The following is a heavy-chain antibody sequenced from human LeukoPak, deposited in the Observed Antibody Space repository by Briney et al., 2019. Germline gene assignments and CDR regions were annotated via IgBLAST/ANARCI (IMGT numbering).Heavy chain of an antibody. V-gene: IGHV3-64*01. Sequence: GGSLRLSCAASGFTFSKFAMHWVRQAPGKGLEYVSAITNNGGSTYYANSVKGRFTISRDNSKNTVYLQMGSLRAEDMAVYYCARGSDGDNYYYYYYMDVWGKGTTVTVSS. CDR1: GFTFSKFA. D-gene: IGHD4-17*01. J-gene: IGHJ6*03. CDR2: ITNNGGST. CDR3: ARGSDGDNYYYYYYMDV.